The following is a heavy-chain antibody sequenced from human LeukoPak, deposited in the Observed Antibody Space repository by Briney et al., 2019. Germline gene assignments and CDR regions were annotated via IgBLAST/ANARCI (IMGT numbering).Heavy chain of an antibody. CDR1: GYSFTSYG. D-gene: IGHD2-15*01. CDR3: ARVPSGGPFDY. J-gene: IGHJ4*02. V-gene: IGHV1-18*01. Sequence: ASVKVSCKASGYSFTSYGISWVRQAPGRGLEWMGWISAYNGNTNYARRLQGRVTMTTATSTSTAYMELRSLTSDDTAVYYCARVPSGGPFDYWGQGTLVTVSS. CDR2: ISAYNGNT.